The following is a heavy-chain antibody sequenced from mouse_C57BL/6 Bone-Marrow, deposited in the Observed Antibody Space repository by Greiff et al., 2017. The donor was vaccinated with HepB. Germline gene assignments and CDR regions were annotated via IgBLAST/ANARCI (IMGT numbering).Heavy chain of an antibody. CDR3: ARGYLCVGGFGY. CDR1: GYTFSSYC. Sequence: VQLVESGPELVKPGASVKISCKASGYTFSSYCMYWVKQRPGKWLEWIGRINPGDGDTNYNEKFKGKATLTVDKSSSTAYMQLSSLTSEDSAVYVCARGYLCVGGFGYWGQGTMVTVST. V-gene: IGHV1-82*01. J-gene: IGHJ3*01. CDR2: INPGDGDT. D-gene: IGHD2-3*01.